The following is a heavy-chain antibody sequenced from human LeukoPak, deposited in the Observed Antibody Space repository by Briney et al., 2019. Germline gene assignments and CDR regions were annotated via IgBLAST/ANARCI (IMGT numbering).Heavy chain of an antibody. J-gene: IGHJ4*02. Sequence: PGRSLRLSCAASGFTFSSYGMHWVRQAPGKGLGWGAVISNDGSNKYFAESVKGRFTISRDNSKNTLNLQMNSLRAEDTAVYYCAKERLIGWYYFDYWGQGTLVTVSS. V-gene: IGHV3-30*18. D-gene: IGHD6-19*01. CDR1: GFTFSSYG. CDR3: AKERLIGWYYFDY. CDR2: ISNDGSNK.